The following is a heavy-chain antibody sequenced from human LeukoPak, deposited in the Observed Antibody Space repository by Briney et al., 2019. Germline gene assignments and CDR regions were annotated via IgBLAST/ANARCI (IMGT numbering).Heavy chain of an antibody. J-gene: IGHJ5*02. V-gene: IGHV1-2*02. CDR2: INVNSGAT. CDR3: AADNTGNPPYDP. D-gene: IGHD2-8*02. CDR1: GYTFTGYF. Sequence: ASVRVSRKASGYTFTGYFMHWVRQAPGQGLEWMGWINVNSGATKYAQKFQGRVTMTRDTSVSTAYMDLSSLRSDDTAVYYCAADNTGNPPYDPWGQGTLVTVSS.